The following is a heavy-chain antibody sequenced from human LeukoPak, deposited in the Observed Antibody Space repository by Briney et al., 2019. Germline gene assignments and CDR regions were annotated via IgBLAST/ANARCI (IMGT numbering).Heavy chain of an antibody. CDR2: NNHSRST. Sequence: SETLSLTCTVSGGSISSSSYYWGWIRQPPGQGLEWIGENNHSRSTNYTPSLRSRVTISVATSKNQFSLKLSAVAAAAAAVYCCARFSSIAAAFDYWGLGTLVTVSS. V-gene: IGHV4-39*07. D-gene: IGHD6-25*01. CDR3: ARFSSIAAAFDY. J-gene: IGHJ4*02. CDR1: GGSISSSSYY.